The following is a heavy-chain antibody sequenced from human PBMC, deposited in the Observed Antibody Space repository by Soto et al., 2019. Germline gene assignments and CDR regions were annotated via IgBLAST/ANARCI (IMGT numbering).Heavy chain of an antibody. Sequence: GGSLRLSCAASGFTFDDYGMNWVRQAPGKGLEWVSGINWNGGSTGYADSVKGRFTVSRDNAKNSLYLQMNSLRAEDTALYYCARGYSTSWYSGSDAFDIWGQGTMVTVSS. CDR3: ARGYSTSWYSGSDAFDI. V-gene: IGHV3-20*04. CDR1: GFTFDDYG. J-gene: IGHJ3*02. D-gene: IGHD6-13*01. CDR2: INWNGGST.